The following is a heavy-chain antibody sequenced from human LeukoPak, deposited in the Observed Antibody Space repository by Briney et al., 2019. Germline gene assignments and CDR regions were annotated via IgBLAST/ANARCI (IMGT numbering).Heavy chain of an antibody. J-gene: IGHJ4*02. CDR1: GSSISSGGYY. CDR2: IYHSGST. Sequence: PSQTLSLTCTVSGSSISSGGYYWSWIRQPPGKGLEWIGYIYHSGSTYYNPSLKSRVTISVDRSKNQFSLKLSSVTAADTAVYYCARGRAYYYDSSGPAYYFDYWGQGTLVTVSS. V-gene: IGHV4-30-2*01. D-gene: IGHD3-22*01. CDR3: ARGRAYYYDSSGPAYYFDY.